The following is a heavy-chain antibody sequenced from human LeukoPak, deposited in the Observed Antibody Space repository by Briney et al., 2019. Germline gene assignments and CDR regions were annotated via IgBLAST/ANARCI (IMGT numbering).Heavy chain of an antibody. CDR2: ISSSSSYI. CDR3: ARDRGDSITMIVVVGGWFDP. V-gene: IGHV3-21*01. Sequence: GGSLRLSCAASGFTFSSYSMNRVRQAPGKGLEWVSSISSSSSYIYYADSVKGRFTISRDNAKNSLYLQMNSLRAEDTAVYYCARDRGDSITMIVVVGGWFDPWGQGTLVTVSS. J-gene: IGHJ5*02. D-gene: IGHD3-22*01. CDR1: GFTFSSYS.